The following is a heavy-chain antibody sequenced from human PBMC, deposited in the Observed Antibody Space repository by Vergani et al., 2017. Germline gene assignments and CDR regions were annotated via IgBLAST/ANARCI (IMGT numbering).Heavy chain of an antibody. V-gene: IGHV4-59*11. J-gene: IGHJ5*02. D-gene: IGHD5-12*01. CDR1: FDSIRNLY. CDR3: ASDTHSGQSADR. Sequence: QVQLQESGPGLVQSSETLPLTCSVSFDSIRNLYCNWIRQPPGKGLEWVGSIHYSENTNYNPSLKTRVTISVDTSKNHFSLKLTSVTAADTAVYYCASDTHSGQSADRWGQGILVTV. CDR2: IHYSENT.